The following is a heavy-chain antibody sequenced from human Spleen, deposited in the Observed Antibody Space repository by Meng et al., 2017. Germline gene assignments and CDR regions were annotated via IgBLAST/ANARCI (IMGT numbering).Heavy chain of an antibody. J-gene: IGHJ4*02. CDR3: ARVDGGLDY. D-gene: IGHD3-10*01. Sequence: GESLKISCTASGYSFTTYWIAWVREMPGKGLEWMGIIYPGDSDTRYSPSFQGQVTFSADKSKDTAYLQWSSLKASDTAMYYCARVDGGLDYWGQGTLVTVSS. CDR1: GYSFTTYW. CDR2: IYPGDSDT. V-gene: IGHV5-51*01.